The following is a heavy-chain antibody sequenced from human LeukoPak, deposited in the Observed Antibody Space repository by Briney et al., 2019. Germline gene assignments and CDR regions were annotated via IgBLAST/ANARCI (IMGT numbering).Heavy chain of an antibody. J-gene: IGHJ5*01. D-gene: IGHD2-21*02. Sequence: ETLSLTCAISGDSVSTNSAAWNWIRQSPSRGLEWLGRTYYRSKWYHDYAPSVQSRITINPDTSKNQFSLHLNSVTPEDTAVYYCARGNRDFDSWGQGTLITVSS. CDR2: TYYRSKWYH. V-gene: IGHV6-1*01. CDR1: GDSVSTNSAA. CDR3: ARGNRDFDS.